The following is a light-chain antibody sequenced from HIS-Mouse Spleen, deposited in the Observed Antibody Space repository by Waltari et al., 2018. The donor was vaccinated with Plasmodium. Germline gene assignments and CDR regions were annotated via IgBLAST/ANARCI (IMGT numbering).Light chain of an antibody. CDR2: ADS. CDR1: ALPKKY. Sequence: SYELTQPPSVSVSPGQTARITCSGDALPKKYAYWYQQKSGQAPVLVIYADSKRPSWIPERCSGSSSGTMATLTSSGAQVEDEADYYCYSTDSSGNHRVFGGGTKLTVL. J-gene: IGLJ3*02. CDR3: YSTDSSGNHRV. V-gene: IGLV3-10*01.